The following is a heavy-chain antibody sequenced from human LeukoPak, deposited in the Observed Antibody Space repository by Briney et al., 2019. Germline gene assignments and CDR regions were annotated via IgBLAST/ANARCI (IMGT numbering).Heavy chain of an antibody. CDR1: GFTFSGYA. D-gene: IGHD3-16*01. V-gene: IGHV3-23*01. Sequence: AGGSLRLSCAASGFTFSGYAMSWVRQAPGKGLEWVSAIIGSGDTTYYADSVKGRLTISRDNSKNTLYLQMNSLRAEDTAVYYCAKVTGGDMITYGGLDYWGQGTLVTVSS. CDR2: IIGSGDTT. CDR3: AKVTGGDMITYGGLDY. J-gene: IGHJ4*02.